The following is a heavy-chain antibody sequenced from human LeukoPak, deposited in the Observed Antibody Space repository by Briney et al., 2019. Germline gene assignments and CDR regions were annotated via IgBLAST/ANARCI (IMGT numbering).Heavy chain of an antibody. J-gene: IGHJ4*02. CDR2: IRSKGSGGTI. V-gene: IGHV3-49*03. CDR1: GFTFNEYA. Sequence: GGSLRLSCTASGFTFNEYAMSWFRQAPGKGLEWVGFIRSKGSGGTIEYAASVKGRFTLSRDDSKSIVSLQMNSLQSEDTAVYYCVKGRTRADSWGQGTLVTVSS. CDR3: VKGRTRADS. D-gene: IGHD3-3*01.